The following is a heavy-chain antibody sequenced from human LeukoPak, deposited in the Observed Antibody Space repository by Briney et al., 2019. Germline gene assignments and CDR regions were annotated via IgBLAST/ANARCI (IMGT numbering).Heavy chain of an antibody. CDR3: ARFYGSGSYYTKGFDY. D-gene: IGHD3-10*01. CDR1: GGSISSSSYY. CDR2: IYYSGST. J-gene: IGHJ4*02. Sequence: SETLSLTFTVSGGSISSSSYYWGWIRQPPGKGLEWIGSIYYSGSTYYNPSLKSRLTISVDTSKNQFSLKLSSVTAADTAVYYCARFYGSGSYYTKGFDYWGQGTLVTVSS. V-gene: IGHV4-39*01.